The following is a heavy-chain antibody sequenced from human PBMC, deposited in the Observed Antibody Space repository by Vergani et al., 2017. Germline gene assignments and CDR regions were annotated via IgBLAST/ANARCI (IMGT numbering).Heavy chain of an antibody. V-gene: IGHV4-59*08. CDR3: ARQEAVAGTPLDY. CDR1: GGSISSYY. Sequence: QVQLQESGPGLVKPSETLSLTCTVSGGSISSYYWSWIRQPPGKGLEWIGYIYYSGSTNYNPSLKSRVTISVATSKNQFSLKLSSVTAADTAVYYCARQEAVAGTPLDYWGQGTLVTVSS. J-gene: IGHJ4*02. D-gene: IGHD6-19*01. CDR2: IYYSGST.